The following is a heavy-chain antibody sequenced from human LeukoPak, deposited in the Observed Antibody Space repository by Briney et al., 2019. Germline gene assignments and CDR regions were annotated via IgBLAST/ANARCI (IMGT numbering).Heavy chain of an antibody. CDR1: GFIYSSYW. CDR2: IKQDGSEK. V-gene: IGHV3-7*04. CDR3: ARTYCSSTSCYYFDY. D-gene: IGHD2-2*01. J-gene: IGHJ4*02. Sequence: GGSLRLSCAASGFIYSSYWMSWVRRAPGKGLEWVANIKQDGSEKCYVDSVKGRFTISGDNAKNSLDLQMNSLRAEDTAVYYCARTYCSSTSCYYFDYWGQGTLVTVSS.